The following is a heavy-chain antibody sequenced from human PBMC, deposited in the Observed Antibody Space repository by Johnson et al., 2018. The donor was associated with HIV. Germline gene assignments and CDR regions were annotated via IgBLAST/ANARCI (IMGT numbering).Heavy chain of an antibody. J-gene: IGHJ3*02. CDR3: ARDKRAQGAFDI. V-gene: IGHV3-20*04. CDR1: GFTFSSYD. CDR2: INWNGGTT. Sequence: VQLLESGGGLVQPGGSLRLSCTASGFTFSSYDMHWVRQAPGKGLEWVSAINWNGGTTGYADSVKGRFTISRDNAKNSLYLQMNSLRAEDTAVYYCARDKRAQGAFDIWGQGTMVTVSS.